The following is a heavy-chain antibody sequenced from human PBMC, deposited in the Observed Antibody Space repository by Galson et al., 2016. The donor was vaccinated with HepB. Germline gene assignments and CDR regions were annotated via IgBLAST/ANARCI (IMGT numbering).Heavy chain of an antibody. V-gene: IGHV4-4*02. Sequence: SETLSLTCAVSGGSISQNNWWTWVRQAPGMGLELIGEVFHSGNSVYNPSLQSRVSISVDKSKNHFSLRLTSVTAADTAIYFCTRHSKLSDWYFDLWGRGTLVTVSS. CDR2: VFHSGNS. D-gene: IGHD1-26*01. CDR1: GGSISQNNW. J-gene: IGHJ2*01. CDR3: TRHSKLSDWYFDL.